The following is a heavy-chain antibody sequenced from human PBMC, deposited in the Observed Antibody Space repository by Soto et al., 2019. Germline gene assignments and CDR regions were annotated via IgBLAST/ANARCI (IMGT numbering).Heavy chain of an antibody. Sequence: GGSLRLSCSASGFTFSSYAMHWVRQAPGKGLEYLSAISSNGGSTYYADSVKGRFTISRDNSKNTLYLQMSSLRAEDTAVYYCVKARKGYCSSTSCSPRFDYWGQGTLVTVSS. D-gene: IGHD2-2*01. V-gene: IGHV3-64D*06. CDR3: VKARKGYCSSTSCSPRFDY. CDR1: GFTFSSYA. J-gene: IGHJ4*02. CDR2: ISSNGGST.